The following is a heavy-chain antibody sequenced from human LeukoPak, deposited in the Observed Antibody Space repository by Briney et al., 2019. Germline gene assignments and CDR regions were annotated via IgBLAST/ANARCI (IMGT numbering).Heavy chain of an antibody. CDR1: GGSFSDYY. D-gene: IGHD6-19*01. J-gene: IGHJ5*02. CDR3: AKGHRYSSGWYWSHWFDP. CDR2: INHSGST. Sequence: TSETLSLTCAVYGGSFSDYYWTWIRQPPGKGLEWIGEINHSGSTNYNPSLKRRVTISVDTSKKQFFLRLSSVTAADTAVYYCAKGHRYSSGWYWSHWFDPWGQGTLVTVSS. V-gene: IGHV4-34*01.